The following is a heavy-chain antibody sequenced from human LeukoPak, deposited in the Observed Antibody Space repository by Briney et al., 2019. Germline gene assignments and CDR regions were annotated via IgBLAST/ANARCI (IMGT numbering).Heavy chain of an antibody. J-gene: IGHJ6*03. CDR3: ARHYLPGSGNSGYMDV. V-gene: IGHV4-39*01. Sequence: SETLSLTCTVSGDSISSSSYYWGWIRQPPGKGLEWIGSIYYSGSTYYSPSLKSRVTLSVDTSKNQFSLKLSSVTAADTAVYYCARHYLPGSGNSGYMDVWGKGTTVTVSS. D-gene: IGHD3-10*01. CDR2: IYYSGST. CDR1: GDSISSSSYY.